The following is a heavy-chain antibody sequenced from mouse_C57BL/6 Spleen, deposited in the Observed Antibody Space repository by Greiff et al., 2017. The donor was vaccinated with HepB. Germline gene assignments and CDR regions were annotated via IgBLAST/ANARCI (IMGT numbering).Heavy chain of an antibody. V-gene: IGHV3-6*01. CDR3: ARVGGKGYFDY. Sequence: EVQRVESGPGLVKPSQSLSLTCSVTGYSITSGYYWNWIRQFPGNKLEWMGYISYDGSNNYNPSLKNRISITRDTSKNQFFLKLNSVTTEDTATYYCARVGGKGYFDYWGQGTTLTVSS. CDR2: ISYDGSN. CDR1: GYSITSGYY. D-gene: IGHD2-1*01. J-gene: IGHJ2*01.